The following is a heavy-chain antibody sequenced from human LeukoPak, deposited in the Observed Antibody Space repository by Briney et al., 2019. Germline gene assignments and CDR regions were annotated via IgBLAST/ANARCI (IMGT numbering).Heavy chain of an antibody. D-gene: IGHD3/OR15-3a*01. CDR3: AKRSNFWTGYLDY. CDR1: KFTFSNYA. J-gene: IGHJ4*02. V-gene: IGHV3-23*01. CDR2: ISGSGGST. Sequence: PGGSLRLSCTASKFTFSNYAMSWVRQAPGKGLEWVSVISGSGGSTYYADSVKGRSTISRDNSKDTLFLQMNSLRTEDTAVYYCAKRSNFWTGYLDYWGQGTLVTVSS.